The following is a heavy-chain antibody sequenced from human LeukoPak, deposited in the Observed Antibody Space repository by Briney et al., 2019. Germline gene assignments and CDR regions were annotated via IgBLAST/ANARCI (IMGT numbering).Heavy chain of an antibody. CDR3: ARDPDDSSGYRN. D-gene: IGHD3-22*01. CDR2: IYSGGST. Sequence: GGSLRLSCATSGFTVSSTYMSWVRQAPGKGLEWVSVIYSGGSTYYADSVKGQFTIGRDNSKNTVYREMSSLRAENTAVYYCARDPDDSSGYRNWGQGTLVTVSS. J-gene: IGHJ4*02. CDR1: GFTVSSTY. V-gene: IGHV3-66*02.